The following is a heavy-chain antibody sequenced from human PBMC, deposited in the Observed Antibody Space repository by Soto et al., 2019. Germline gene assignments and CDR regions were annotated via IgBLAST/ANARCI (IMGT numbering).Heavy chain of an antibody. CDR2: INHSGST. J-gene: IGHJ5*02. CDR3: ARGRAILLWFGDNWFDP. V-gene: IGHV4-34*01. D-gene: IGHD3-10*01. Sequence: RISQPPGKGLEWIGEINHSGSTNYNPSLKSRVTISVDTSKNQFSLKLSSVTAADTAVYYCARGRAILLWFGDNWFDPWGQGTLVTVS.